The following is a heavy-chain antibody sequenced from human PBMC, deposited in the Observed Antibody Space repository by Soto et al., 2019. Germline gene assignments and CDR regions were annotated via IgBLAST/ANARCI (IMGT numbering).Heavy chain of an antibody. Sequence: SETLSLTCTVSGDSITGSTYYWAWIRQSPGKGPEWIGSIYYDGSTYYNPSLKSRVTIFADMSKNQFSLNLNSVTAADTAVYYCARLPASKTGYYFDFWGQGTLVTVSS. CDR1: GDSITGSTYY. V-gene: IGHV4-39*01. CDR2: IYYDGST. CDR3: ARLPASKTGYYFDF. J-gene: IGHJ4*02.